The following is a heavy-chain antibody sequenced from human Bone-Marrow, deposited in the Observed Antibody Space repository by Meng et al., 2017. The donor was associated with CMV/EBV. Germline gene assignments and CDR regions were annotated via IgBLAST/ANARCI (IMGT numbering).Heavy chain of an antibody. CDR1: GGSVSRGSAY. CDR3: ARVGYCSSTSCYKDIVATIKYYFDY. Sequence: SETLSLTCTVAGGSVSRGSAYWSWIRQPPGKGLEWIGYIYYSGSTNYNPSLKSRVTISVHTSKNQFSLKLSSVTASDTAVYYCARVGYCSSTSCYKDIVATIKYYFDYWGQGTLVTVSS. CDR2: IYYSGST. V-gene: IGHV4-61*01. D-gene: IGHD2-2*03. J-gene: IGHJ4*02.